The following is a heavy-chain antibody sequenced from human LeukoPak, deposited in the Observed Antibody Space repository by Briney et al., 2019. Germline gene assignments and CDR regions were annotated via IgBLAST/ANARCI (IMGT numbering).Heavy chain of an antibody. CDR1: RFTVSSNY. Sequence: GGSLRLSCAASRFTVSSNYFIWVRQAPGKGLEWVSVISRGGDTYYAESVKGRFTISRDNSKNTLYLQMNNLRVEDTAVYYCARFCCTGDSDSCYAMDVWGQGTTVTVSS. V-gene: IGHV3-53*01. CDR3: ARFCCTGDSDSCYAMDV. J-gene: IGHJ6*02. CDR2: ISRGGDT. D-gene: IGHD2-8*02.